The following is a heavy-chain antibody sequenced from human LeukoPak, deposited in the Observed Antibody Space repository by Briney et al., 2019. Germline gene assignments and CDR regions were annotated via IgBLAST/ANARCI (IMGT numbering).Heavy chain of an antibody. CDR1: GFTVSSNY. J-gene: IGHJ4*02. D-gene: IGHD3-22*01. Sequence: PGGSLRLSCAASGFTVSSNYMSWVRQAPGKGLEWVSVIYSSGSTNYAHSVKGRVTISRDNSKNTLYLQMNTLSAEDTAVYYCARGDYYDSSGYYPFEYWGEGTLVTVSS. CDR2: IYSSGST. CDR3: ARGDYYDSSGYYPFEY. V-gene: IGHV3-66*02.